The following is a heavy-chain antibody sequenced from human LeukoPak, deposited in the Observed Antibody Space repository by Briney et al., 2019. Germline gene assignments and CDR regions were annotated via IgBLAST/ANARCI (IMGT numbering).Heavy chain of an antibody. CDR2: IKPDGSRT. CDR1: GFTFSAYW. J-gene: IGHJ6*02. V-gene: IGHV3-74*01. D-gene: IGHD2-8*02. Sequence: PGGSLRLSCAASGFTFSAYWMRWVRQAPGKGLVWVSFIKPDGSRTNYADSVKDRFIISRDNAKNTPYLQMYNLRADDTAVYYCARENYWAMDVSGQGTTVTVSS. CDR3: ARENYWAMDV.